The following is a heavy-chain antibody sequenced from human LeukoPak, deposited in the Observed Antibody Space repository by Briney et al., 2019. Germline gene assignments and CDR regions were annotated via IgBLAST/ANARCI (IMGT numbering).Heavy chain of an antibody. CDR3: ARNQGDCSGGSCYRWGYYGMDV. V-gene: IGHV3-21*01. D-gene: IGHD2-15*01. J-gene: IGHJ6*04. Sequence: GGSLRLSCAASGFTFSSYSMNWVRQAPGKGLEWVSSISSSSYLYYADSVKGRFTISRDNAKNSLYLQMNSLRAEDTAVYYCARNQGDCSGGSCYRWGYYGMDVWGKGTTVTVSS. CDR2: ISSSSYL. CDR1: GFTFSSYS.